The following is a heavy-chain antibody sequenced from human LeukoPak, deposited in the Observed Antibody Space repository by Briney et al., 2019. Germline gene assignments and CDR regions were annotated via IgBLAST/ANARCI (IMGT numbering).Heavy chain of an antibody. CDR1: GYSISSGSR. CDR3: ARQTGSGLFILP. Sequence: SETLSLTCTVSGYSISSGSRWGWIRQPPGEGLDWIGSIYHSGSTFYNPSLKSRVTISVDTSKNQFSLKLSSVTAADTAVYYCARQTGSGLFILPGGQGTLVTVSS. V-gene: IGHV4-38-2*02. J-gene: IGHJ4*02. CDR2: IYHSGST. D-gene: IGHD3/OR15-3a*01.